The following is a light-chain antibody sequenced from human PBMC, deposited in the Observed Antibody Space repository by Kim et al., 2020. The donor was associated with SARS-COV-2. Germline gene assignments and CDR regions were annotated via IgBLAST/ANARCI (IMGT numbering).Light chain of an antibody. Sequence: EIVLTQSPATLSLSPGERATLSCRASQSVSSYLAWYQQKPGQAPRLLIYDASNRATGIPPRFTGSGSGTDFTLTISSLEPEDFAVYYCQQRSNWPPTFGGGTKLEIK. V-gene: IGKV3-11*01. CDR1: QSVSSY. CDR2: DAS. CDR3: QQRSNWPPT. J-gene: IGKJ4*01.